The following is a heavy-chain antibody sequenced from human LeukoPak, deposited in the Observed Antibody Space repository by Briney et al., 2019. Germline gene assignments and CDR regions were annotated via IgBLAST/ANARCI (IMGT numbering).Heavy chain of an antibody. CDR3: ARDRFSYGLDY. Sequence: GGSLRLSCAASGFTFSSYSMNWVRQAPGKGLEWVSSISSSSSYIYYADSVKGRFTISRDNAKNSLYLQMNSLKAEDTAVYYCARDRFSYGLDYWGQGTLVTVSS. D-gene: IGHD5-18*01. J-gene: IGHJ4*02. V-gene: IGHV3-21*01. CDR2: ISSSSSYI. CDR1: GFTFSSYS.